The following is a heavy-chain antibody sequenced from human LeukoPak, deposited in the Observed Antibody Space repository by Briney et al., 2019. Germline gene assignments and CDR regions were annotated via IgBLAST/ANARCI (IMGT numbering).Heavy chain of an antibody. CDR2: ISWNSGSI. D-gene: IGHD6-25*01. J-gene: IGHJ4*02. V-gene: IGHV3-9*03. Sequence: QPGGSLRLSCAASGFTFDDYAMHWVRQAPGKGLEWVSGISWNSGSIGYADSVKGRFTISRDNAKNSLYLQMNSLRAEDMALYYCAKVSGHYYFDYWGQGTLVTVSS. CDR3: AKVSGHYYFDY. CDR1: GFTFDDYA.